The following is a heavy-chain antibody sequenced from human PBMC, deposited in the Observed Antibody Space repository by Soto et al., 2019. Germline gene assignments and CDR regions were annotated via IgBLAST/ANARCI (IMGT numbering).Heavy chain of an antibody. V-gene: IGHV4-39*01. J-gene: IGHJ5*02. CDR1: GGSINSTTHY. CDR3: ARQENWFEP. CDR2: IFYSGAT. Sequence: SETLSLTCIISGGSINSTTHYWGWIRQAPGKGLEWLGSIFYSGATYDNPSLKGRVRMSVDTSKNHFYLRLSAVTAADTAVYYCARQENWFEPSGQGTLVTVSS.